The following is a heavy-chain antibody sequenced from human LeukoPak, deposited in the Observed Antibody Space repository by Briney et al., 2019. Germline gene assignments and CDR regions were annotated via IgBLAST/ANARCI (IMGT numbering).Heavy chain of an antibody. CDR3: AKSLREELSFYDAFDV. Sequence: GRSLRLSCAAAGFTVGSYWASCDSPAAGNGLEWVAFISYDGKKNHYADSVKGRFTISRDNSENTLFLQMNSLKTEDTAVYYCAKSLREELSFYDAFDVWGQGTMVTVSS. CDR2: ISYDGKKN. J-gene: IGHJ3*01. D-gene: IGHD3-16*02. CDR1: GFTVGSYW. V-gene: IGHV3-30*18.